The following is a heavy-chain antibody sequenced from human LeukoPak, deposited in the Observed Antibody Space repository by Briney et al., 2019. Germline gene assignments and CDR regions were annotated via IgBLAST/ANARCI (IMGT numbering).Heavy chain of an antibody. CDR3: ARDELGYCSSTSCYSNWFDP. V-gene: IGHV4-4*07. J-gene: IGHJ5*02. CDR2: IYTSGST. D-gene: IGHD2-2*01. Sequence: KPSETLSLTCTVSGGSISSYYWSWIRQPAGKGLEWIGRIYTSGSTNYNPSLKSRVTMSVDTSKNQFSLKLSSVTAADTAVYYCARDELGYCSSTSCYSNWFDPWGQGTLVTVSS. CDR1: GGSISSYY.